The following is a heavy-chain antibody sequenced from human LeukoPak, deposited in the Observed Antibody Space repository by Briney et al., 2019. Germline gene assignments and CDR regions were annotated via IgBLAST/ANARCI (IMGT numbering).Heavy chain of an antibody. Sequence: GASVKVSCKASGYTFTSYDINWVRQATGQGLEWMGWMNPNSGNTGYAQKFQGRVTMTRNTSISTAYMELSSLRSEDTAVYYCARDVVVAAATRGYYFDYWGQGTLVTVSS. CDR2: MNPNSGNT. D-gene: IGHD2-15*01. J-gene: IGHJ4*02. CDR3: ARDVVVAAATRGYYFDY. CDR1: GYTFTSYD. V-gene: IGHV1-8*01.